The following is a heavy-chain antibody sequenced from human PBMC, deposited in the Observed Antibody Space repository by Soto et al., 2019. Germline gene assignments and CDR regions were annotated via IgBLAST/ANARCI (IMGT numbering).Heavy chain of an antibody. Sequence: ASVKVSCKASGYTFTSCGISWVRQAPGQGLEWMGWISAYNGNTNYAQKLQGRVTMTTDTSTSTAYMELRSLRSDDTAVYYCARVDIVVVPAAIPYFDYWGQGTLVTVSS. V-gene: IGHV1-18*04. CDR1: GYTFTSCG. D-gene: IGHD2-2*02. CDR2: ISAYNGNT. J-gene: IGHJ4*02. CDR3: ARVDIVVVPAAIPYFDY.